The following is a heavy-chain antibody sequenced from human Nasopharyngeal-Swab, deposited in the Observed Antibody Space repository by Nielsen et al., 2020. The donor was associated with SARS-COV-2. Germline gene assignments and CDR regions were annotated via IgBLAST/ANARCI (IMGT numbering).Heavy chain of an antibody. D-gene: IGHD3-3*01. CDR2: ISGGGGST. J-gene: IGHJ1*01. Sequence: GESLKISCAASGFTFRSYAMGWVRQAPGKGLEWVSGISGGGGSTYYADSVKGRFTISRDNYNSKNTVDLQMNSLRAEDTAVYYCARFPRYDLYSFQSEYFQNWGQGTRVTVSS. CDR1: GFTFRSYA. CDR3: ARFPRYDLYSFQSEYFQN. V-gene: IGHV3-23*01.